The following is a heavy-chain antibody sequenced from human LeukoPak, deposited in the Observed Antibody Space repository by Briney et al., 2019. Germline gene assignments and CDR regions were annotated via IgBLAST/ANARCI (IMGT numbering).Heavy chain of an antibody. CDR2: IYSGGST. D-gene: IGHD3-10*01. CDR1: GFTVSSNY. J-gene: IGHJ4*02. Sequence: GGSLRLSCADSGFTVSSNYMSWVREAPGKGLEWVSDIYSGGSTYYATSVQGRFTISRDNAKNTLYLQMNSLRVEDTAVYYCARVAKYYYGSETYYFFEHWGQGTPVTASS. CDR3: ARVAKYYYGSETYYFFEH. V-gene: IGHV3-66*01.